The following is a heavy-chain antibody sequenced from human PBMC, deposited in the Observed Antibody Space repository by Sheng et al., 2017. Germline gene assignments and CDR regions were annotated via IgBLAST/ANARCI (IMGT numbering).Heavy chain of an antibody. J-gene: IGHJ3*02. D-gene: IGHD2-2*01. V-gene: IGHV3-30*18. CDR2: ISYDGSNK. CDR3: AKDLVKYYHDAFDI. Sequence: LEWVAVISYDGSNKYYADSVKGRFTISRDNSKNTLYLQMNSLRAEDTAVYYCAKDLVKYYHDAFDIWGQGTMVTVSS.